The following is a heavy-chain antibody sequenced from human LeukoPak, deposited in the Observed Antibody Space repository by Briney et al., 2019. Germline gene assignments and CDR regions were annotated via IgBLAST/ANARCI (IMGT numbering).Heavy chain of an antibody. J-gene: IGHJ4*02. V-gene: IGHV1-2*02. CDR2: VNPNSGVT. CDR3: ARLSLGTIAAHDY. D-gene: IGHD6-6*01. Sequence: ASVKVSCKASGYTFTSYYMHCVRQAPGQGLEWMGWVNPNSGVTDCAQKFQGRVTMTRDTSISTVYMELSRPTSGDTAVYYCARLSLGTIAAHDYWGQGTLVIVSS. CDR1: GYTFTSYY.